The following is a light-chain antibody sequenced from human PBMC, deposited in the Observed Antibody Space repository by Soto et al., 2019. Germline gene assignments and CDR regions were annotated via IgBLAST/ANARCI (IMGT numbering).Light chain of an antibody. CDR3: QQYGSSPLYT. Sequence: EIVLTQSPGTLSLSPGERATLSCRASQSVSSSYLAWYQQKPGQAPRLLIYGASSRATGIPDRFSGSGSGTDFTLTIRRLEPEDFEVYYCQQYGSSPLYTFGQGTKLEIK. CDR1: QSVSSSY. J-gene: IGKJ2*01. V-gene: IGKV3-20*01. CDR2: GAS.